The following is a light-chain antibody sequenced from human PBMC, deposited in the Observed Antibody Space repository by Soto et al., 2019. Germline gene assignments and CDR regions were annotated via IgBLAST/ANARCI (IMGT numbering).Light chain of an antibody. V-gene: IGKV1-39*01. CDR3: QQSFSTPT. J-gene: IGKJ5*01. CDR1: QRINIY. CDR2: SAS. Sequence: DIQMTQSPSSLSTSVGDRVTITCQASQRINIYLNWYRQKPGKATELLIYSASNLQSGVPSRFSGSGSGTDFTLTISSLQPEDFATYYCQQSFSTPTFGQGTRLEIK.